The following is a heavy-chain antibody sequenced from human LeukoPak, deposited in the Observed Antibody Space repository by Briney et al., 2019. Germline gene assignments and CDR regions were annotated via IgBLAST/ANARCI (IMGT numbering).Heavy chain of an antibody. CDR1: GYTFTHYY. V-gene: IGHV1-2*02. J-gene: IGHJ4*02. Sequence: GASVKVSCKASGYTFTHYYIHWARQAPGQGLEWMAWINPNSGGTYYAQNFHDRITLTRDTSISTAYMELSRLRSDDTAIYYCARANALYCSSTSCLFDYWGQGTLVTVSS. CDR3: ARANALYCSSTSCLFDY. D-gene: IGHD2-2*01. CDR2: INPNSGGT.